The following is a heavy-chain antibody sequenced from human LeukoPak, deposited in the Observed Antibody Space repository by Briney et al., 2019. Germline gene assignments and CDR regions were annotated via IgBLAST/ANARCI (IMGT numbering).Heavy chain of an antibody. V-gene: IGHV1-46*01. J-gene: IGHJ4*02. Sequence: GASVKVSCKASGYTFTSYYMHWVRQAPGQGLEWMGIINPSGGSTSYAQKFQGRVTMTRDTSTSTVYMELSSLRSDDTAVYYCARVRQRWLHRPACYFDYWGQGTLVTVSS. CDR1: GYTFTSYY. CDR2: INPSGGST. CDR3: ARVRQRWLHRPACYFDY. D-gene: IGHD5-24*01.